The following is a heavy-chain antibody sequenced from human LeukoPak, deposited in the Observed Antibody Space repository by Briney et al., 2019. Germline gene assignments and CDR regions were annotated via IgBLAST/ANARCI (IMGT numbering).Heavy chain of an antibody. V-gene: IGHV3-33*01. Sequence: GGSLRLSCAASGFTFRSYGMHWVCQAPGKGLQWVAVIWYDGSNKYYADSVKGRFTISRDNSKNTLSLQMNSLRAEDTAVYYCARELPPLEKYYFDYWGQGTLVTVSS. CDR1: GFTFRSYG. CDR2: IWYDGSNK. CDR3: ARELPPLEKYYFDY. J-gene: IGHJ4*02. D-gene: IGHD3-3*01.